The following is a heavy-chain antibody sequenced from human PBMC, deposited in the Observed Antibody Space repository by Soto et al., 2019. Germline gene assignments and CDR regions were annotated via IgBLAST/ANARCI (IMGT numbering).Heavy chain of an antibody. Sequence: QVQLVESGGGVVQPGRSLRLSCAASGFTFSSYAMHWVRQAPGKGLEWVAVISYDGSNKYYADSVKGLFTISRDNSTNTLYLQMNSLRAEDTAVYYCAREDWRSRGAYYYYYYGMDVWGQGTTVTVSS. CDR2: ISYDGSNK. D-gene: IGHD1-1*01. V-gene: IGHV3-30-3*01. CDR3: AREDWRSRGAYYYYYYGMDV. J-gene: IGHJ6*02. CDR1: GFTFSSYA.